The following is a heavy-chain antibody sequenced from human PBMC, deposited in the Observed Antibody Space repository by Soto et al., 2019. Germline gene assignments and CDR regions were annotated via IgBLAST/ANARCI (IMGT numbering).Heavy chain of an antibody. V-gene: IGHV3-30-3*01. CDR2: ISYDGSNK. CDR3: AREGDQLGYYYYGMDV. D-gene: IGHD2-2*01. Sequence: GGSLRLSCAASGFPFSSYAMHWVRQAPGKGLEWVAVISYDGSNKYYADSVKGRFTISRDNSKNTLYLQMNSLRAEDTAVYYCAREGDQLGYYYYGMDVWGQGTTVTV. CDR1: GFPFSSYA. J-gene: IGHJ6*02.